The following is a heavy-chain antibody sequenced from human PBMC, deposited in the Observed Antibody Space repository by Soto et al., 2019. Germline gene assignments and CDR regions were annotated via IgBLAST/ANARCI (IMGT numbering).Heavy chain of an antibody. CDR3: ARDAPGAAPY. V-gene: IGHV4-31*03. J-gene: IGHJ4*02. D-gene: IGHD6-13*01. CDR1: GGPIINGDIY. CDR2: IHCRGTT. Sequence: QVQLQESGPGLVKPSQTLSLTCTVSGGPIINGDIYLNWIRQHPEKGLEWMGYIHCRGTTNYNPALTRRIPISIETSKNQFSLRLTSGTAADTAVYYCARDAPGAAPYWGQGPLVTVSS.